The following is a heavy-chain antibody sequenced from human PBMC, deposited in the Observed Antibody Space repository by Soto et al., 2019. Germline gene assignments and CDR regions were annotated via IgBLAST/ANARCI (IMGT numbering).Heavy chain of an antibody. CDR2: IYYSGST. CDR3: ARDKSNYVLSWFDP. CDR1: GGSISSGDYY. J-gene: IGHJ5*02. Sequence: QVQLQESGPGLVKPSQTLSLTCTVSGGSISSGDYYWSWIRQPPGKGLEWIGYIYYSGSTYYNPSLKSRVTIAVDTSKNQCSLKLSSVTAADTAVYYCARDKSNYVLSWFDPWGQGTLVTVSS. V-gene: IGHV4-30-4*01. D-gene: IGHD4-4*01.